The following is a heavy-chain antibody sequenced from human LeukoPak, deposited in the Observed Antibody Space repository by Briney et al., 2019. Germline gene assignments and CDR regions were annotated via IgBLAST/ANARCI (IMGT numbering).Heavy chain of an antibody. CDR1: GYTFTGYY. D-gene: IGHD3-10*01. Sequence: ASVKVSCKASGYTFTGYYMHWVRQAPGQGLEWMGWINPNSGGTNYAQKFQGRVTMTRDTSISTAYMELSRLRSDDTAVYYCARVGFGEFPSPEFDYWGQEPWSPSPQ. J-gene: IGHJ4*01. CDR3: ARVGFGEFPSPEFDY. V-gene: IGHV1-2*02. CDR2: INPNSGGT.